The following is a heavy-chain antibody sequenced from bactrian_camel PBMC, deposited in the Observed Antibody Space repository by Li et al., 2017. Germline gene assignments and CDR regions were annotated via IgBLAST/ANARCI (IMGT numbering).Heavy chain of an antibody. V-gene: IGHV3-3*01. CDR2: SRCGGITT. Sequence: HVQLVESGRGSVQAGGSLRLSCAVSGWRYSRNCMGWFRRAPGKEREGVAISRCGGITTTYADSVKGRFTISHDYAKNTVYLQMNSLKSEDTAMYYCAASSRVIGGCILKLDVYNYWGQGTQVTVS. CDR3: AASSRVIGGCILKLDVYNY. CDR1: GWRYSRNC. J-gene: IGHJ4*01. D-gene: IGHD8*01.